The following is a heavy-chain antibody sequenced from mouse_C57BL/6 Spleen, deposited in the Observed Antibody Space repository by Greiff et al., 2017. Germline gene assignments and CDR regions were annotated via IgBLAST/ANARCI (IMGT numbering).Heavy chain of an antibody. CDR2: ISSGGSYP. J-gene: IGHJ2*01. CDR1: GFTFSSYG. Sequence: EVKLVESGGDLVKPGGSLKLSCAASGFTFSSYGMSWVRQTPDKRLEWVATISSGGSYPYYPDSVKGRFTISRDNAKNTLYLQMSSLKSEDTAMYYCARHVVASDYFDYWGQGTTLTVSS. V-gene: IGHV5-6*01. D-gene: IGHD1-1*01. CDR3: ARHVVASDYFDY.